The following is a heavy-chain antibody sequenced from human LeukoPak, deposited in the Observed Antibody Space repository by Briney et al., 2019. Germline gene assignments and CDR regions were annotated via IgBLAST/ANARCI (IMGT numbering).Heavy chain of an antibody. J-gene: IGHJ6*02. CDR3: AREGYGSGRRLGMDV. V-gene: IGHV1-46*01. Sequence: ASVKVSCKASGYTFINYYMHWVRQAPGQGLEWMGIINPSGGSATYAQKIQGRLTLTRDTSTSTVYMELSSLRSDDTSVYYCAREGYGSGRRLGMDVWGQGTTVTVSS. CDR1: GYTFINYY. D-gene: IGHD3-10*01. CDR2: INPSGGSA.